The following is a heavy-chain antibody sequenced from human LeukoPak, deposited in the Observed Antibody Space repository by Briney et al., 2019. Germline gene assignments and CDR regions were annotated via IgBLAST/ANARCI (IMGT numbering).Heavy chain of an antibody. CDR2: ISSSSSTI. CDR3: ARGSHSSGWHYLFDY. Sequence: PGGSLRLSCAASGFTFSSYSMNGVRQAPGKGLEWVSYISSSSSTIYYADSVKGRFTISRDNAKNSLYLQMNSLRAEDTAVYYCARGSHSSGWHYLFDYWGQGTLVTVYS. J-gene: IGHJ4*02. CDR1: GFTFSSYS. V-gene: IGHV3-48*01. D-gene: IGHD6-19*01.